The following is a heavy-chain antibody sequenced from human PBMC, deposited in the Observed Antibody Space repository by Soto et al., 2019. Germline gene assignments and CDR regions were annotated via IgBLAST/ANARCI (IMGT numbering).Heavy chain of an antibody. CDR2: ISAYNGNT. Sequence: ASVKVSCKASGYTFTSYGISWVRQAPGQGLEWMGWISAYNGNTNYAQKLQGRVTMTTDTSTSTAYMELRSLRSDDTAVYYCARSVVVPAAMYNWNEGALHYYYYGMDVWGQ. D-gene: IGHD2-2*01. V-gene: IGHV1-18*01. J-gene: IGHJ6*02. CDR1: GYTFTSYG. CDR3: ARSVVVPAAMYNWNEGALHYYYYGMDV.